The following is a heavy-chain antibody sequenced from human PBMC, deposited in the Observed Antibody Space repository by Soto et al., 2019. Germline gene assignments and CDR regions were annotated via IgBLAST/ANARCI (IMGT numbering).Heavy chain of an antibody. CDR3: VRWGLDGDKRGASYFQL. Sequence: PSETLSLTCAVYDGSFSNYFWSWIRQPPGKGLEWIGEINHRGLSNYNPSLKSRVIISVDTSKNQFSLKLRSVTAADTAVYYCVRWGLDGDKRGASYFQLWGQGTLVTVSS. V-gene: IGHV4-34*01. D-gene: IGHD3-16*01. J-gene: IGHJ1*01. CDR2: INHRGLS. CDR1: DGSFSNYF.